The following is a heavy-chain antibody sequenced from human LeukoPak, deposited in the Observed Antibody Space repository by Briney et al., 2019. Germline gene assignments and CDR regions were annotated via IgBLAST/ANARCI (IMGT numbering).Heavy chain of an antibody. V-gene: IGHV4-59*01. J-gene: IGHJ3*02. CDR3: ASYTAMAYDAFDI. D-gene: IGHD5-18*01. CDR2: IYYSGST. CDR1: GGSISSYY. Sequence: SETLSLTCTVSGGSISSYYWSWIRQPPGKGLEWIGYIYYSGSTNYNSSLKSRVTISVDTSKNQFSLKLSSVTAADTAVYYCASYTAMAYDAFDIWGQGTMVTVSS.